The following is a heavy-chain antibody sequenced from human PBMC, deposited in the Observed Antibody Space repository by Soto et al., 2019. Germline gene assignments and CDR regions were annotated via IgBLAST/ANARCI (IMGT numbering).Heavy chain of an antibody. D-gene: IGHD3-10*01. CDR1: GFTFSSYA. Sequence: PGGSLRLSCAASGFTFSSYAMSWVRQAPGKGLEWVSAISGSGGSTYYADSVKGRFTISRDNSKNTLYLQMNSLRAEDTAVYYCAKAHGLRGSSGNFDYWGLGTLVTVSS. V-gene: IGHV3-23*01. CDR2: ISGSGGST. CDR3: AKAHGLRGSSGNFDY. J-gene: IGHJ4*02.